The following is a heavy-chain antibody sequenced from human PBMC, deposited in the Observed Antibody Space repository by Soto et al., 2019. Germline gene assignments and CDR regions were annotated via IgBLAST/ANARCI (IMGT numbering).Heavy chain of an antibody. D-gene: IGHD3-10*01. V-gene: IGHV4-30-4*01. CDR1: GGSISSGDYY. Sequence: SETLSLTCTVSGGSISSGDYYWSWIRQPPGKGLEWIGYIYYSGSTYYNPSLKSRVTISVDTSKNQFSLKLSSVTAADTAVYYCARASATLYYYGMDVWGQGATVTVSS. CDR3: ARASATLYYYGMDV. J-gene: IGHJ6*02. CDR2: IYYSGST.